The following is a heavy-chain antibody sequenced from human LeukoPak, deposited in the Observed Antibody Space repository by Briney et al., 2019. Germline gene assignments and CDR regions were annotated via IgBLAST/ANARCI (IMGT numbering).Heavy chain of an antibody. J-gene: IGHJ4*02. CDR2: IYYSGST. D-gene: IGHD5-24*01. Sequence: SETLSLTCRVSGGSIGRSSYFWAWIRQPPGKGPEWIGSIYYSGSTYYNPSLRRRVTISVDTSKNQFSLKFSSVTAADTAIYYCARVFEMATIRKLYYFDHWGQGTLVTVSS. V-gene: IGHV4-39*01. CDR1: GGSIGRSSYF. CDR3: ARVFEMATIRKLYYFDH.